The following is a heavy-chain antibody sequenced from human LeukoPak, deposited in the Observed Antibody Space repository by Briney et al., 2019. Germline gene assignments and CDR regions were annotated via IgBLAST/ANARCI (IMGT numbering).Heavy chain of an antibody. J-gene: IGHJ4*02. Sequence: GESLKISCKGSGYNFASYWIGRVRQMPGKGLEWMGNINPGDSDTRYGPSFQGQVTMTVDKSINTAYLYWSSLKASDTAMYYCTRYQVPPGRDYFDYWGQGTLVTVSS. CDR2: INPGDSDT. D-gene: IGHD2-2*01. CDR1: GYNFASYW. CDR3: TRYQVPPGRDYFDY. V-gene: IGHV5-51*01.